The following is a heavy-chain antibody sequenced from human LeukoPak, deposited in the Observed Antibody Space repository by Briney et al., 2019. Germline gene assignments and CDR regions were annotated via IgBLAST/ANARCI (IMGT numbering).Heavy chain of an antibody. CDR1: GFTFSSYG. CDR2: IWYDGSNK. D-gene: IGHD3-10*01. J-gene: IGHJ6*04. CDR3: ARASGLTYYYYYGMDV. V-gene: IGHV3-33*01. Sequence: GGSRRLSCEASGFTFSSYGMHWVRQAPGKGLEWVAVIWYDGSNKYYADSVKGRFTISRDNSKNTLYLQMNSLRAEDTAVYYCARASGLTYYYYYGMDVWGKGTTVTVSS.